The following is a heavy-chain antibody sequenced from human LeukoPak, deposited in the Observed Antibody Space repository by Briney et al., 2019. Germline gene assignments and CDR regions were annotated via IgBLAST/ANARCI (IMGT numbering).Heavy chain of an antibody. V-gene: IGHV4-59*01. Sequence: NPSETLSLTCTVSGGSISSYYWSWIRQPPGKGLEWIGYIYYSGSTNYNPSLKSRVTISVDTSKNQFSLKLSSVTAADTAVYYCASSIFRSRDGRWEPIYYMDVWGKGTTVTISS. J-gene: IGHJ6*03. CDR2: IYYSGST. D-gene: IGHD1-26*01. CDR3: ASSIFRSRDGRWEPIYYMDV. CDR1: GGSISSYY.